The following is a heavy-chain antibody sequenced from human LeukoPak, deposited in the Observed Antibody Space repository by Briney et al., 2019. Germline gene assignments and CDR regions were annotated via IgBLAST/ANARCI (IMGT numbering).Heavy chain of an antibody. Sequence: ASVTVSFKASVYTITAYYLQWVRLAPGQGLEGMGWINPKSGGTEYAQRFQGRVTITRDTSISTAYMELSRLRSDDTAVYYCARDHCSANSCNEYYYNGLDVWGQGTTVTVSS. CDR1: VYTITAYY. V-gene: IGHV1-2*02. CDR3: ARDHCSANSCNEYYYNGLDV. CDR2: INPKSGGT. D-gene: IGHD2-15*01. J-gene: IGHJ6*02.